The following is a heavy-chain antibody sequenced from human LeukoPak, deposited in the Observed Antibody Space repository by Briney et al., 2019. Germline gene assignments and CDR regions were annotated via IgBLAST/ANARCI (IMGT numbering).Heavy chain of an antibody. CDR1: GFTVSSNY. D-gene: IGHD3-16*01. J-gene: IGHJ5*02. V-gene: IGHV3-66*01. CDR2: IYSGGST. CDR3: ASGGRRDWFDP. Sequence: GGSLRLSGAASGFTVSSNYMSWVRQAPGKGLEWVSVIYSGGSTYYADSVKGRFTISRDNSKNTLYLQMNSLRAEDTAVYYCASGGRRDWFDPWGQGTLVTVSS.